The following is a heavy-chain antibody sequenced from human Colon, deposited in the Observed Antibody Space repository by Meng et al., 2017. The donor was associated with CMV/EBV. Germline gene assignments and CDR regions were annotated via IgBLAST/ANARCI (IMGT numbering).Heavy chain of an antibody. D-gene: IGHD2-2*02. Sequence: GESLKISCAASGFSFSSDTMNWVRQAPGKGLEWVSSFSRGFTYYADSVKGRFTISRDNAKNSLYLQMNSLRAEDTAVYYCARDCSSTSCYTDYYYGMDVWGQGTTVTVSS. CDR2: FSRGFT. CDR3: ARDCSSTSCYTDYYYGMDV. CDR1: GFSFSSDT. V-gene: IGHV3-21*01. J-gene: IGHJ6*02.